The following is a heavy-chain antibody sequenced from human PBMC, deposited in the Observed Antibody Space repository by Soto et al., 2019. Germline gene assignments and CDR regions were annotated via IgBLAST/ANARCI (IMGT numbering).Heavy chain of an antibody. CDR1: GFTFTNYA. CDR3: AKRSVSGTYSPFDY. CDR2: ITDNGDST. Sequence: PGGSLRLSCPASGFTFTNYAFSWARQAPAQWLEWVTAITDNGDSTFHADSVKGRFNISRDNSRNMIYLQMNSQRAEDTDIYYSAKRSVSGTYSPFDYWAQGTLVTDSS. D-gene: IGHD1-7*01. J-gene: IGHJ4*02. V-gene: IGHV3-23*01.